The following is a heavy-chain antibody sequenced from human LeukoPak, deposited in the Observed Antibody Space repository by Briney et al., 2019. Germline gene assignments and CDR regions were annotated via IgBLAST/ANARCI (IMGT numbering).Heavy chain of an antibody. CDR3: ARDSFSYSSSSSAFDD. D-gene: IGHD6-6*01. CDR2: TYYRSKWYN. CDR1: GDSVSSKSAA. V-gene: IGHV6-1*01. J-gene: IGHJ4*02. Sequence: SQTLSLTCAISGDSVSSKSAAWNWIRQSPSRGLEWLGRTYYRSKWYNGYAVSVKNRISINPDTSKNQFSLQLNSVTPEDTAVYYCARDSFSYSSSSSAFDDWGQGSLVTVSS.